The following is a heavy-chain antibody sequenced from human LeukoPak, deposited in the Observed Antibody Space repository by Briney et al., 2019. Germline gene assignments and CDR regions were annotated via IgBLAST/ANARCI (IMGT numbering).Heavy chain of an antibody. Sequence: GGSLRLSCAVSGITLSNYGMSWVRQAPGKGLEWFAGLSGSGGGTNYAESVKGRFTISRDNDKNTLYLQMNSLRAEDTAVYFCAKRGVVIRVILVGFHKEAYYFDSWGQGALVTVSS. CDR3: AKRGVVIRVILVGFHKEAYYFDS. D-gene: IGHD3-10*01. CDR2: LSGSGGGT. CDR1: GITLSNYG. J-gene: IGHJ4*02. V-gene: IGHV3-23*01.